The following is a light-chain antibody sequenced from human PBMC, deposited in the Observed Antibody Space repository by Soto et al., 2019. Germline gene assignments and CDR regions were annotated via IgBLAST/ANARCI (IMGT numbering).Light chain of an antibody. V-gene: IGKV1-5*01. CDR2: DVS. CDR1: QSISSW. Sequence: DIQMTQSPSTLSAPVGDRVTITCRASQSISSWLAWYQQKPGKAPKLLIYDVSSLESGVPSRFSGSGSGTEFALTISSLQPDDFATYYCQHYNSYSEAFGQGTKVDIK. CDR3: QHYNSYSEA. J-gene: IGKJ1*01.